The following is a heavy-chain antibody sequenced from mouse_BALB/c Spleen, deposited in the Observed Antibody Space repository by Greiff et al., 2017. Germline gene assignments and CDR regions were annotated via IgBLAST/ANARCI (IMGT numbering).Heavy chain of an antibody. D-gene: IGHD1-1*01. J-gene: IGHJ2*01. V-gene: IGHV1-15*01. CDR1: GYTFTDYE. Sequence: QVQLQQSGAELVRPGASVTLSCKASGYTFTDYEMHWVKQTPVHGLEWIGAIDPETGGTAYNQKFKGKATLTADKSSSTAYMELRSLTSEDSAVYYCTRVGLSSFDYWGQGTTRTVSS. CDR2: IDPETGGT. CDR3: TRVGLSSFDY.